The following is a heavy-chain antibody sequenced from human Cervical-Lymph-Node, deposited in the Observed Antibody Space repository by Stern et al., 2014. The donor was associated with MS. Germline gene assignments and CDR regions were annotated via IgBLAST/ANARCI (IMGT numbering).Heavy chain of an antibody. CDR1: GFSLRTRGVG. Sequence: ESGPTLVKPTQTLTLTCTFSGFSLRTRGVGVGWIRQPPGKALEWLALIYWDDDKRYSPSLKSRLTVTKDTSKNQVVLTMTNMDPGDTGTYYCARETTSCRSISCFDFWGQGTLVAVSS. CDR2: IYWDDDK. J-gene: IGHJ4*02. CDR3: ARETTSCRSISCFDF. V-gene: IGHV2-5*02. D-gene: IGHD2-2*01.